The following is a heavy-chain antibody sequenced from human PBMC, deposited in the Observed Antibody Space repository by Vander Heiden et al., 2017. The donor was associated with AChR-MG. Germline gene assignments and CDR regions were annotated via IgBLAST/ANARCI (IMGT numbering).Heavy chain of an antibody. CDR3: ARGLVVVTAIGKEGPWFDP. CDR1: GGSFSGYY. J-gene: IGHJ5*02. D-gene: IGHD2-21*02. CDR2: INHSGST. Sequence: QVQLQQWGAGLLKPSETLSLTCAVYGGSFSGYYWSWIRQPPGKGLEWIGEINHSGSTNYNPSLKGRVTISVDTSKNQFSLKLSSVTAADTAVYYCARGLVVVTAIGKEGPWFDPWGQGTLVTVSS. V-gene: IGHV4-34*01.